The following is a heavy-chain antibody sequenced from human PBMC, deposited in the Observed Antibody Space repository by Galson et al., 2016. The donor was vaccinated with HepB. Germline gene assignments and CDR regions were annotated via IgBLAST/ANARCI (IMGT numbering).Heavy chain of an antibody. CDR2: ISSSSSYT. CDR1: GFTFSDYH. V-gene: IGHV3-11*06. D-gene: IGHD6-6*01. CDR3: ARDDSSSSCYYYGLDV. J-gene: IGHJ6*02. Sequence: SLRLSCAASGFTFSDYHMSWIRQAPGKGLEWVSHISSSSSYTNYADSVEGRFTISRDNAKNSLYLQMNNLRAEDTAVFYCARDDSSSSCYYYGLDVWGQGTTVTVSS.